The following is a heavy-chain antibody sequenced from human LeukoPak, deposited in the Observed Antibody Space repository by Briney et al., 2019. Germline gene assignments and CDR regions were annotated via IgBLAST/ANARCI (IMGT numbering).Heavy chain of an antibody. V-gene: IGHV4-38-2*02. J-gene: IGHJ6*03. CDR2: FHHSGST. Sequence: SETLSLTCSVSGYSISSGFYWDWIRQPPGKGLEWIGSFHHSGSTPYNPSLNSRVSISVDTSKNQFSLKLSSVTAADTAVYHCARAVGSGSFQTYYYYMDVWGKGTTVTISS. CDR1: GYSISSGFY. D-gene: IGHD3-10*01. CDR3: ARAVGSGSFQTYYYYMDV.